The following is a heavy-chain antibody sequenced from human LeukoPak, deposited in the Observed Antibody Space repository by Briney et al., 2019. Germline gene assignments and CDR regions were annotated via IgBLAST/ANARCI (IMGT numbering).Heavy chain of an antibody. CDR2: ISWNSGSI. CDR3: AKDIFEYSSSSDAFDI. J-gene: IGHJ3*02. CDR1: RFTFDDYA. D-gene: IGHD6-6*01. V-gene: IGHV3-9*01. Sequence: GRSLRLSCAASRFTFDDYAMHWVRQAPGKGLEWVSGISWNSGSIGYADSVKGRFTISRDNAKNSLYLQMNSLRAEDTALYYCAKDIFEYSSSSDAFDIWGQGTMVTVSS.